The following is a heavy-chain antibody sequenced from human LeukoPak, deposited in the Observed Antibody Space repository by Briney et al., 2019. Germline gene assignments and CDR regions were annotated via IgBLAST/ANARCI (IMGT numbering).Heavy chain of an antibody. Sequence: SETPSLTCTVSGGSISSGDYYWSWIRQPPGKGLEWIGYIYYSGSTYYNPSLKSRVTISVDTSKNQFSLKLSSVTAADTAVYYCARDHDYGDYNSYGMDVWGQGTTVTVSS. V-gene: IGHV4-30-4*01. CDR3: ARDHDYGDYNSYGMDV. J-gene: IGHJ6*02. D-gene: IGHD4-17*01. CDR2: IYYSGST. CDR1: GGSISSGDYY.